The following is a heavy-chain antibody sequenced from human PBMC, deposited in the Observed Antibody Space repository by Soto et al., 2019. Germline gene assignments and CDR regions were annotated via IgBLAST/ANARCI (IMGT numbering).Heavy chain of an antibody. D-gene: IGHD3-22*01. CDR2: IWYDGRNT. CDR1: GFTLSRYG. Sequence: GSWRLSGGAPGFTLSRYGMHWVPQSPGKGLEWVAVIWYDGRNTYYADSVKGRFTISRDNSKNTLYLQMNSLRAEDTAVYYRARTAYYSDSSGYYFDCCGQRTLVTVSS. J-gene: IGHJ4*02. V-gene: IGHV3-33*01. CDR3: ARTAYYSDSSGYYFDC.